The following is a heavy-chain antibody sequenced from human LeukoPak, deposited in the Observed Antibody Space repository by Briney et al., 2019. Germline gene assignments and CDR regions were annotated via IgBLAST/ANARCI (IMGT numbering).Heavy chain of an antibody. V-gene: IGHV3-21*04. D-gene: IGHD2-15*01. CDR3: ANLGAHCSGGSCYSVDDY. CDR1: GFTFSSYS. J-gene: IGHJ4*02. CDR2: ISSSSSYI. Sequence: GGSLRLSCAASGFTFSSYSMNWVRQAPGKGLEWVSSISSSSSYIYYADSVKGRFTISRDNSKNTLYLQMNSLRAEGTAVYYCANLGAHCSGGSCYSVDDYWGQGTLVTVSS.